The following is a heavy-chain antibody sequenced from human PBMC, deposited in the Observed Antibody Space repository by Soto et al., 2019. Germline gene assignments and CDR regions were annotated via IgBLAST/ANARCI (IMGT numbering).Heavy chain of an antibody. CDR1: GYSFAGHY. CDR2: INPNSGGT. Sequence: QVQLVQSGAEVKKPGASVRVSCKTSGYSFAGHYLHWVRQAPGQGLDWMGWINPNSGGTIYAQRCQGRVTMTRDTSISTAYMVLTSLRSDATAVYYCARDSHYDILTGYSRNAFDMWGRGTVVTVSS. CDR3: ARDSHYDILTGYSRNAFDM. V-gene: IGHV1-2*02. J-gene: IGHJ3*02. D-gene: IGHD3-9*01.